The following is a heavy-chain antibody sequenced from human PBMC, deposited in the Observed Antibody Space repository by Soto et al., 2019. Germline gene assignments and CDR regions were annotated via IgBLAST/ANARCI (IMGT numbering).Heavy chain of an antibody. J-gene: IGHJ5*02. V-gene: IGHV1-69*02. Sequence: QVQLVQSGAEVKKPGSSVRVSCKASGDTFNFYTIHWVRQAPGQGLEWLGRIIPMVGMSNYAQRFQGRVTMIADKSTSTVYMQLSSLRSEDTALYYCATSYGSGSRPFDNWGQGPLVSVSS. D-gene: IGHD3-10*01. CDR2: IIPMVGMS. CDR3: ATSYGSGSRPFDN. CDR1: GDTFNFYT.